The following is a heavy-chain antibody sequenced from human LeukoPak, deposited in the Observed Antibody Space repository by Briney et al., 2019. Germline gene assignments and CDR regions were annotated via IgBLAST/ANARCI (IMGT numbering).Heavy chain of an antibody. CDR1: GFTFSSYS. V-gene: IGHV3-48*01. CDR3: ARGRNYGSGDY. CDR2: IGSSSSSI. Sequence: GGSLRLSCAASGFTFSSYSMNWVRQAPGKGLEWVSYIGSSSSSIYYADSVKGRFTISRDNAKYSLYLQMNSLRVEDTAVYYCARGRNYGSGDYWGQGTLVTVSS. D-gene: IGHD3-10*01. J-gene: IGHJ4*02.